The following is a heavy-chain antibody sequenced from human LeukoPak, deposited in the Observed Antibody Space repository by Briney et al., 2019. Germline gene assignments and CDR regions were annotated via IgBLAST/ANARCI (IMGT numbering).Heavy chain of an antibody. CDR2: ISYDGSNK. J-gene: IGHJ3*02. V-gene: IGHV3-30-3*01. CDR3: ARLPDGAFDI. Sequence: GGSLRLSCAASGFTFSTYAVNWVRQAPGKGLEWVAVISYDGSNKYYADSVKGRFTISRDNSKNTLYLQMNSLRAEDTAVYYCARLPDGAFDIWGQGTMVTVSS. CDR1: GFTFSTYA.